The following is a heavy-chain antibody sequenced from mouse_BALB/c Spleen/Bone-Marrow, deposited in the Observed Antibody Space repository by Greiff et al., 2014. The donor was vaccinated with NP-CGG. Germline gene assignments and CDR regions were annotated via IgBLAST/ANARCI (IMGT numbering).Heavy chain of an antibody. V-gene: IGHV7-3*02. J-gene: IGHJ1*01. CDR2: IRNKAKGYTT. CDR1: GFTFTDYY. Sequence: EVQLVESGGGLVQPGGSLRLSCAISGFTFTDYYMSWVRQPPGKALEWLGFIRNKAKGYTTEYSASVKGRFTISRDNSQSILYLQMNTLRAEDSATYYGARDINHDIYWYFDVWGAGTTVTVSS. CDR3: ARDINHDIYWYFDV. D-gene: IGHD2-3*01.